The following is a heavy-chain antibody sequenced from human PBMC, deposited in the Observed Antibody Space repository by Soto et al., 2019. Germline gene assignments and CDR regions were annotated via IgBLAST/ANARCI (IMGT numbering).Heavy chain of an antibody. Sequence: EVQLVESGGGLVKPGGSLRLTCAASGFSFIDAWMNWVRQVPGKGLEWVGHIKSRPAGGTTVYAAPVQGRFSISRDDSRNTVYLQMNSVRTEDTALYYCVRDSPGYSRGADDWGQGTLVTVSS. D-gene: IGHD5-12*01. CDR3: VRDSPGYSRGADD. V-gene: IGHV3-15*07. CDR1: GFSFIDAW. CDR2: IKSRPAGGTT. J-gene: IGHJ4*02.